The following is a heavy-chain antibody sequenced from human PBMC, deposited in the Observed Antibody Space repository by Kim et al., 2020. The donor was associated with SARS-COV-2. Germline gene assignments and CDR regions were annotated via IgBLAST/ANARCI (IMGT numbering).Heavy chain of an antibody. J-gene: IGHJ5*02. V-gene: IGHV1-2*02. Sequence: ASVKVSCKASGYTFTDYYMHWVRQAPGQGLEWMGWINPNSGDTNYAQKFQGRVTMTRDTSISAAYMDLSSLRFDDTAVYYCARPLWSGYYPINHWGQGTLVTVSS. CDR1: GYTFTDYY. CDR3: ARPLWSGYYPINH. CDR2: INPNSGDT. D-gene: IGHD3-3*01.